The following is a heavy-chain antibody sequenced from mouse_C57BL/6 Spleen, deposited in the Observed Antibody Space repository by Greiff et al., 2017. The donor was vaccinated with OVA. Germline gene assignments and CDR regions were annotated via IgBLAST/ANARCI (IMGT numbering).Heavy chain of an antibody. CDR3: ARRRTTVVHYFDY. CDR1: GYTFTGYW. V-gene: IGHV1-9*01. J-gene: IGHJ2*01. CDR2: ILPGSGST. D-gene: IGHD1-1*01. Sequence: QVQLKQSGAELMKPGASVKLSCKATGYTFTGYWIAWVQQRPGHGLEWIGEILPGSGSTNYNEKFKGKATFTADTSSNTAYMQRSSLTTEDSAIYYCARRRTTVVHYFDYWGQGTTLTVSS.